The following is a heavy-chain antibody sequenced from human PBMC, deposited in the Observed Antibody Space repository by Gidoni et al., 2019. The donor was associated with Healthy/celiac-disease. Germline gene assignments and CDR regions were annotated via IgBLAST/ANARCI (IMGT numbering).Heavy chain of an antibody. D-gene: IGHD3-3*01. CDR2: INPSGGST. Sequence: QVQLVQSGAEVKKPGASVKVSCKASGYTFTSYYMPWVRQAPGQGLEWMGIINPSGGSTSYSQKFQGRVTMTRDTSTSTVYMELSSLRSEDTAVYYCARGWANYDFWSGYLDYFDYWGQGTLVTVSS. V-gene: IGHV1-46*01. CDR3: ARGWANYDFWSGYLDYFDY. J-gene: IGHJ4*02. CDR1: GYTFTSYY.